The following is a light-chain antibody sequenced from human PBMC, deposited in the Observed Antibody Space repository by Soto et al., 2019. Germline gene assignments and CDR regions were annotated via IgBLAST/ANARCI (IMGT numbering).Light chain of an antibody. CDR2: EVS. CDR1: SSDVGSYNL. CDR3: CFSSGSSTSLYV. J-gene: IGLJ2*01. V-gene: IGLV2-23*02. Sequence: QSALTQPASVSGSPGQSITISCTGTSSDVGSYNLVSWYQQYPGKAPKLMIHEVSERPSGVSNRFSGSKSGNTASLTISGLQAEDEAADYCCFSSGSSTSLYVFGAGTKLTVL.